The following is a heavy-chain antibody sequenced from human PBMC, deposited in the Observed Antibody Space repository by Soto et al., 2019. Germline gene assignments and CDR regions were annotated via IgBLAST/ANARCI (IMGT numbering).Heavy chain of an antibody. CDR3: AKVIVARGGMDV. CDR2: ISGSAITT. J-gene: IGHJ6*02. CDR1: GFTFSSYA. Sequence: EVQLLDSGGGLVQPGGSLRLSCAASGFTFSSYAMSWVRQAPGKGLEWVSAISGSAITTYYADSVKGRFTISRDNSKNTVSLQMNSLRAEDTAIYSCAKVIVARGGMDVWGRGTTVTVSS. V-gene: IGHV3-23*01. D-gene: IGHD6-6*01.